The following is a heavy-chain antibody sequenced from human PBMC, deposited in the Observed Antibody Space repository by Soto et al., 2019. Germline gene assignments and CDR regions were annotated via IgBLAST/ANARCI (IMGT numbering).Heavy chain of an antibody. V-gene: IGHV4-61*01. Sequence: SETLSLTCTVSGGSVSSGSYYWSWIRQPPGKGLEWIGYIYYSGSTNYNPSLKSRVTISVDTSKNQFSLKLSSVTAADTAVYYCARYDTMIVDYYGMDVWGQGTTVTVSS. CDR3: ARYDTMIVDYYGMDV. J-gene: IGHJ6*02. CDR1: GGSVSSGSYY. CDR2: IYYSGST. D-gene: IGHD3-22*01.